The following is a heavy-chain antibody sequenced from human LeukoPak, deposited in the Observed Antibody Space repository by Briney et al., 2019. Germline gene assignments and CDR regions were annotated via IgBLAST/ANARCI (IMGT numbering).Heavy chain of an antibody. CDR2: ISYGGNT. D-gene: IGHD2-2*02. CDR3: ASIPGY. Sequence: SETLSLTCAVSGDSISSGGYWWSWIRQHPGKGPEWIGYISYGGNTYYNPSLKSRVAISADTPKNQFSLKLSSTTAADTAVYYCASIPGYWGQGTLVTVSS. J-gene: IGHJ4*02. V-gene: IGHV4-31*11. CDR1: GDSISSGGYW.